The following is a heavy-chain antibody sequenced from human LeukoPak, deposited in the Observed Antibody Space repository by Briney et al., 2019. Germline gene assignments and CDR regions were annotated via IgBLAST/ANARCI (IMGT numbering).Heavy chain of an antibody. CDR2: IYTSGST. CDR3: ARVHDSSGYYQYYFDY. J-gene: IGHJ4*02. CDR1: GGSINSYY. V-gene: IGHV4-4*07. Sequence: PSETLSLTCTVPGGSINSYYWSWIRQPAGKGLEWIGRIYTSGSTNYNPSLKSRVTMSVDTSKNQFSLRLSSVTAADTAVYYCARVHDSSGYYQYYFDYWGQGTLVTVSS. D-gene: IGHD3-22*01.